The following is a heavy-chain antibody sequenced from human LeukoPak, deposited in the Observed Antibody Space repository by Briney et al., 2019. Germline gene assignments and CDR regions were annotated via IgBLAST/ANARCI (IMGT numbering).Heavy chain of an antibody. CDR3: ARGRWSGYGPDY. D-gene: IGHD5-12*01. CDR1: GGSFSGYY. CDR2: INHSGST. J-gene: IGHJ4*02. Sequence: SETLSLTCAVYGGSFSGYYWSWIRQPPGKGLEWIGEINHSGSTNYNPSLKSRVAISVDTSKNQFSLKLSSVTAADTAVYYCARGRWSGYGPDYWGQGTLVTVSS. V-gene: IGHV4-34*01.